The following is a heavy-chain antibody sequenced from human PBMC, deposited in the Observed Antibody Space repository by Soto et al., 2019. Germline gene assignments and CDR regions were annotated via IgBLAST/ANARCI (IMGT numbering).Heavy chain of an antibody. CDR3: ARERAGKLDY. J-gene: IGHJ4*02. D-gene: IGHD1-1*01. V-gene: IGHV4-61*01. CDR2: IYYSGTT. CDR1: GGSLSSGCYY. Sequence: SETLSLTCTVSGGSLSSGCYYWSWIRQHPGRGLECIAYIYYSGTTNYNPSLKSRVTISVDTSKNQFSLKLSSVTAADTAVYYCARERAGKLDYWGQGTLVTVSS.